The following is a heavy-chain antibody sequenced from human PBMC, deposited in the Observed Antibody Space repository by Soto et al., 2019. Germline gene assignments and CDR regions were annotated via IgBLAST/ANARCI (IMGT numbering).Heavy chain of an antibody. Sequence: ASVKVSCKASGYTFTSYYMHWVRQAPGQGLEWMGIINPSGGSTSYAQKFQGRVTMTRDPSTSTVYMELSSLRSEDTAVYYCAREQGGIAVAGKAPGYWGQGTLVTVSS. V-gene: IGHV1-46*01. CDR1: GYTFTSYY. D-gene: IGHD6-19*01. J-gene: IGHJ4*02. CDR2: INPSGGST. CDR3: AREQGGIAVAGKAPGY.